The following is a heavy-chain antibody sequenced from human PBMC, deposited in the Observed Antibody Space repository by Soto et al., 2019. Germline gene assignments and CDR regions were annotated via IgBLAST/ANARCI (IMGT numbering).Heavy chain of an antibody. D-gene: IGHD3-22*01. V-gene: IGHV1-18*01. J-gene: IGHJ4*02. CDR1: GYTFTSYG. CDR2: ISAYNGNT. Sequence: GASVKVSCKASGYTFTSYGISWVRQAPGQGLEWMGWISAYNGNTNYAQKLQGRVTMTTDTSTSTAYMELRSLRSDDTAVYYCARDGQNYYDSSGSTPFDYWGQGTLVTVSS. CDR3: ARDGQNYYDSSGSTPFDY.